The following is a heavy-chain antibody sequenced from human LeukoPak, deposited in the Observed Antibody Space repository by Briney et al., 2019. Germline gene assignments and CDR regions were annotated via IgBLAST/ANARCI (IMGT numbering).Heavy chain of an antibody. Sequence: NPSETLSLTCTVSGGSISSSSYYWGWIRQPPGKGLEWIGSIYYSGSTYYNPSLKSRVTISVDTSKNQFSLKLSSVTAADTAVYYCAREGGTGGYYDILTGYRPLDYWGQGTLVTVSS. CDR3: AREGGTGGYYDILTGYRPLDY. CDR2: IYYSGST. CDR1: GGSISSSSYY. D-gene: IGHD3-9*01. J-gene: IGHJ4*02. V-gene: IGHV4-39*07.